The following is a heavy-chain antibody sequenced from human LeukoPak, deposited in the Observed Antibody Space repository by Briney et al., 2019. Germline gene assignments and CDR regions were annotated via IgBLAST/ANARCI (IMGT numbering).Heavy chain of an antibody. CDR3: ARGGSYYYYYYMDV. V-gene: IGHV4-38-2*01. Sequence: PSETLSLTCVVSGYSISNDYYWGWIRQPPGKGLEWIGNIYHSGGSYYNPSLKSRVTILVDTSKNQFSLKLSSVTAADTAVYYCARGGSYYYYYYMDVWGKGTTVTVSS. J-gene: IGHJ6*03. CDR2: IYHSGGS. D-gene: IGHD1-26*01. CDR1: GYSISNDYY.